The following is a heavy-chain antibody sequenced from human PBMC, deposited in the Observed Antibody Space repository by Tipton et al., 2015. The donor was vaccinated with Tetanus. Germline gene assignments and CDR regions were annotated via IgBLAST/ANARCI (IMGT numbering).Heavy chain of an antibody. CDR2: ITSSGTII. CDR1: GFTFSDYY. J-gene: IGHJ4*02. CDR3: ARDIDVPGTTLYFDY. D-gene: IGHD1-1*01. V-gene: IGHV3-11*01. Sequence: SLRLSCAASGFTFSDYYLSWIRQAPGKGLEWVSYITSSGTIIHYADSVKGRFTVSRDNAKNSLYLQMNGLRVDDTAVYYCARDIDVPGTTLYFDYWGQGTLVTVSS.